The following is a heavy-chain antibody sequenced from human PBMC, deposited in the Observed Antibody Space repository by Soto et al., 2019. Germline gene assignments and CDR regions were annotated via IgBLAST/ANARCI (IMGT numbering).Heavy chain of an antibody. D-gene: IGHD4-17*01. Sequence: SETLSLTCTVSGGSISSYYWSWIRQPPGKGLEWIGYIYYSGSTNYNPSLKSRVTISVDTSKNQFSLKLSSVTAADTAVYYCAREGPSGDIDYWGQGTLVTVSS. J-gene: IGHJ4*02. V-gene: IGHV4-59*01. CDR3: AREGPSGDIDY. CDR1: GGSISSYY. CDR2: IYYSGST.